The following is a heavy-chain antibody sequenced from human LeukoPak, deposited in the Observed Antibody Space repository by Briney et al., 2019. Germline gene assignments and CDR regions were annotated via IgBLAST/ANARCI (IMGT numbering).Heavy chain of an antibody. Sequence: PSETLSLTCTVSGYSISSGYYWGWIRQPPGKGLEWIGSIYYSGSTNYNPSLKSRITISVDTSQNQFSLKLSSVTAADTAVYYCARDGYSGSDALWGQGTLVTVSS. V-gene: IGHV4-38-2*02. J-gene: IGHJ4*02. CDR2: IYYSGST. CDR3: ARDGYSGSDAL. D-gene: IGHD5-12*01. CDR1: GYSISSGYY.